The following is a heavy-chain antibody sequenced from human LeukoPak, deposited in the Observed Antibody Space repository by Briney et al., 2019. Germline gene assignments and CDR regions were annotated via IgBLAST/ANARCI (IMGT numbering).Heavy chain of an antibody. CDR2: ISDSGGSI. D-gene: IGHD2-21*01. CDR3: ARDQHQAYLDY. V-gene: IGHV3-23*01. CDR1: GFTFSSYA. Sequence: GGSLRLSCAASGFTFSSYAMSWVRQAPGKGLEWVSVISDSGGSIYYADSVKGRFTISRDNAKNSLYLQMNSLRAEDTAVYYCARDQHQAYLDYWGQGTLVTVSS. J-gene: IGHJ4*02.